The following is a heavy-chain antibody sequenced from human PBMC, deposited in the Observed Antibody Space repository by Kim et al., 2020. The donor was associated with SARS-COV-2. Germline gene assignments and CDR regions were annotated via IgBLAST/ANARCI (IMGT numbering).Heavy chain of an antibody. V-gene: IGHV1-69*13. Sequence: SVKVSCKASGGTFSSYAISWVRQAPGQGLEWMGGIIPIFGTANYAQKFQGRVTITADESTSTAYMELSSLRSEDTAVYYCASCGAYQLLSNWFDPWGQGTLVTVSS. CDR3: ASCGAYQLLSNWFDP. CDR1: GGTFSSYA. D-gene: IGHD2-2*01. CDR2: IIPIFGTA. J-gene: IGHJ5*02.